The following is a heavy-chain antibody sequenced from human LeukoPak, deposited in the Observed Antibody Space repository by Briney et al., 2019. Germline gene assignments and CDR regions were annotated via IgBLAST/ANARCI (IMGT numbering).Heavy chain of an antibody. CDR1: GFTFSSYA. Sequence: GGSLRLSCAASGFTFSSYAMSWVRQAPGKGLEWVSAISGSGGSTYYADSVKGRFTISRDNSKNTLYLQMNSLRAEGTAVYYCAKGSSGWYKVGFFDYWGQGTLVTVSS. CDR2: ISGSGGST. D-gene: IGHD6-19*01. CDR3: AKGSSGWYKVGFFDY. V-gene: IGHV3-23*01. J-gene: IGHJ4*02.